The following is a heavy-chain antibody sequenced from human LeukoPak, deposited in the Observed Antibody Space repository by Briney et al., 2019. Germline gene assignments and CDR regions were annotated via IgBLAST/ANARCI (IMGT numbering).Heavy chain of an antibody. Sequence: SETLSLTCTVSGGSISSSSYYWGWIRQPPGTGLEWIGSIYYSGSTYYNPSLKSRVTISVDTSKHHFSLKLSSVTAADTAVYYCARSHPILRYFDWLLPFDYWGQGTLVTVSS. CDR2: IYYSGST. D-gene: IGHD3-9*01. V-gene: IGHV4-39*07. J-gene: IGHJ4*02. CDR1: GGSISSSSYY. CDR3: ARSHPILRYFDWLLPFDY.